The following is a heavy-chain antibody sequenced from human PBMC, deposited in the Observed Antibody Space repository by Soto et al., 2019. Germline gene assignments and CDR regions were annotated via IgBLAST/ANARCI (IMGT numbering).Heavy chain of an antibody. V-gene: IGHV1-69*01. D-gene: IGHD2-15*01. Sequence: QVQLVQSGAEVKKPGSSVKVSCKASGVIFTRYDIRWVRQAPGQGLEWMGAIIPIFGTTNYAQKFQGRVTITADASTSTDYMELTSLRSEDTAIYYCAINEGRDVSNFDYWGQGTLVTVSS. CDR1: GVIFTRYD. CDR2: IIPIFGTT. J-gene: IGHJ4*02. CDR3: AINEGRDVSNFDY.